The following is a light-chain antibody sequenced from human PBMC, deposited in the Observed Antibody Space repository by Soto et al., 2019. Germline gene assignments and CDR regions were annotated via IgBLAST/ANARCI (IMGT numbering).Light chain of an antibody. V-gene: IGKV1D-12*01. CDR2: SAS. CDR3: QQTKSLPAT. CDR1: PEIHTW. Sequence: DIQMTQSPSSVSSSVGDRVTITCRASPEIHTWLAWYQQKPGSATKLLIHSASSLQNGVPSRFSGSGSGTELTLTISSLQPEDVENYFCQQTKSLPATLGGGNKVEV. J-gene: IGKJ4*01.